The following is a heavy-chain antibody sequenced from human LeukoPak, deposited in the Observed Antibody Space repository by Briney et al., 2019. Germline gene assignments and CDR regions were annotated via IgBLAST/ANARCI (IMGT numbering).Heavy chain of an antibody. CDR3: ARDNGGYSYGYGDSLLFDY. V-gene: IGHV4-31*03. Sequence: SETLSLTCTVSGDSISNGVKYWSWIRQHPGRGLEWIGYIYHSGRSYYNPSLRSRITMSVDTSKNQFSLNLSSVTAADTAVYYCARDNGGYSYGYGDSLLFDYWGQGTLVTVSS. J-gene: IGHJ4*02. CDR2: IYHSGRS. D-gene: IGHD5-18*01. CDR1: GDSISNGVKY.